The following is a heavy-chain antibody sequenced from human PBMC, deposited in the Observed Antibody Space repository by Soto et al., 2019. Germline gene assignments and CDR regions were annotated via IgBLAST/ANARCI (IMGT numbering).Heavy chain of an antibody. V-gene: IGHV3-30-3*01. D-gene: IGHD6-13*01. CDR2: ISYDGSNK. CDR3: ARDLRRPRYSSSWYFDY. J-gene: IGHJ4*02. Sequence: PGGSLRLSCAASGFTFSSYAMHWVRQAPGKGLEWVAVISYDGSNKYYADSVKGRFTISRDNSKNTLYLQMNSLRAEDTAVYYCARDLRRPRYSSSWYFDYWGQGTLVTVSS. CDR1: GFTFSSYA.